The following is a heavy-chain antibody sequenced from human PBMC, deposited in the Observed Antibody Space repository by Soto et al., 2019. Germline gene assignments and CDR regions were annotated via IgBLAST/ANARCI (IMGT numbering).Heavy chain of an antibody. V-gene: IGHV3-23*03. D-gene: IGHD2-15*01. CDR1: GFSFSAYS. CDR2: IDLSGTTT. CDR3: TKDRVPDGIYSFDY. J-gene: IGHJ4*02. Sequence: GGSLRLSCAASGFSFSAYSMNWVRQTPWRGLEWVSFIDLSGTTTYYRDSVKGRFTIFKDKSRNTVYLQMRSLTVEDAAIYYCTKDRVPDGIYSFDYWGQGARVTVSS.